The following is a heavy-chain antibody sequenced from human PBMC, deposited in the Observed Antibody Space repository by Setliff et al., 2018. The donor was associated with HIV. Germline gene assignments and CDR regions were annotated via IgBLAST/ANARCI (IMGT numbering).Heavy chain of an antibody. CDR3: ARRPYYFDS. CDR1: GGSFSDYY. CDR2: IYHSGST. J-gene: IGHJ4*02. V-gene: IGHV4-34*01. D-gene: IGHD6-6*01. Sequence: SETLSLTCAVYGGSFSDYYWSWIRQPPGKGLEWIGEIYHSGSTIYIPSLKSRVTISVDTSKNQFSLKLSSVTAADTAVYYCARRPYYFDSWGQGTLVTVSS.